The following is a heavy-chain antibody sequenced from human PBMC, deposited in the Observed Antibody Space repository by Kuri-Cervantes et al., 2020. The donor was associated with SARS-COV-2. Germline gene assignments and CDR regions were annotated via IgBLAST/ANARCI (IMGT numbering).Heavy chain of an antibody. D-gene: IGHD2-21*02. CDR3: ARAYCGGDCSDHDAFDI. CDR2: IYYSGST. V-gene: IGHV4-59*01. CDR1: GASISSYS. Sequence: SETLSLTCTVSGASISSYSWSWIRQPPGKGLEWIGYIYYSGSTNYNPSLKSRVTISVDTSKKQVSLKLSSVTAADTAVYYCARAYCGGDCSDHDAFDIWGQGTMVTVSS. J-gene: IGHJ3*02.